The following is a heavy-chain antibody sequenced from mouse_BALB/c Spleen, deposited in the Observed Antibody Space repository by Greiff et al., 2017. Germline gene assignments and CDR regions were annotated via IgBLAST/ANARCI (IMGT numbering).Heavy chain of an antibody. CDR2: INPSNGGT. CDR1: GYTFTSYY. D-gene: IGHD2-4*01. V-gene: IGHV1S81*02. J-gene: IGHJ4*01. Sequence: VQLQQSGAELVKPGASVKLSCKASGYTFTSYYMYWVKQRPGQGLAWIGEINPSNGGTNFNEKSKSKATLTVDKSSSTAYMQLSSLTSEDSAVYYGTRSSIYYDYEGAMDYWGQGTSVTVSS. CDR3: TRSSIYYDYEGAMDY.